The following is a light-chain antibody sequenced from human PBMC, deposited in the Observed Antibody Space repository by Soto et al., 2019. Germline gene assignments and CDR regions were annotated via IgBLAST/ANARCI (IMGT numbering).Light chain of an antibody. CDR1: QSVSSY. CDR3: QQRSNWPPRIT. CDR2: DAS. V-gene: IGKV3-11*01. Sequence: EIVLTQSPATLSLSPGERATLSCRASQSVSSYLAWYQQKPGQAPRLLIYDASNRATVIPARFSGSGSGTDVTLTISSLEPEDFAVYYCQQRSNWPPRITFGQGTRLEIK. J-gene: IGKJ5*01.